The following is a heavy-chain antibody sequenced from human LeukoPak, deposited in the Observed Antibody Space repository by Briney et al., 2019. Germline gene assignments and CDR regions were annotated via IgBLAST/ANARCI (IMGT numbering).Heavy chain of an antibody. D-gene: IGHD5/OR15-5a*01. V-gene: IGHV4-31*03. CDR1: GGSISIVGYY. CDR2: IYYSGST. J-gene: IGHJ4*02. Sequence: SQTLSLTCTVSGGSISIVGYYWSWIRQHPGKGLGWIGYIYYSGSTYYNPSLKSRVTISVDTSKNQFSLKLSSVTAADTAVYYCARSEVYEHVFFDYWGQGTLVTVSS. CDR3: ARSEVYEHVFFDY.